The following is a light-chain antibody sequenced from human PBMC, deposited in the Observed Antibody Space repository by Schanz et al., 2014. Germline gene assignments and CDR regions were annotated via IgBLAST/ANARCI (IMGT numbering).Light chain of an antibody. CDR1: QSISSW. CDR2: AAS. J-gene: IGKJ4*01. V-gene: IGKV1-12*01. Sequence: DIQMTQSPSTLSASVGDRVTITCRASQSISSWLAWYQQKPGKAPKLLISAASGLQSGVPSRFVGSGSGTDFTLTITSLQPEDSATYYCQQAISFPVTFGGGTKVEIK. CDR3: QQAISFPVT.